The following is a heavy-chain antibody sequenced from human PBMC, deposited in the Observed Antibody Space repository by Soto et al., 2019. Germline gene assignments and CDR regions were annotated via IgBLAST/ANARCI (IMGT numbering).Heavy chain of an antibody. J-gene: IGHJ4*02. Sequence: ASVKVSCKASEGTFSSYAISWVRQAPGQGLERMGRIIPIFGTANYAQKLQGRVTITADESTSTAYMELSSLRSEDTAVYYCATGVFCSGGSCYRGSYYFGYWGQGSLVTVCS. V-gene: IGHV1-69*13. CDR1: EGTFSSYA. CDR2: IIPIFGTA. D-gene: IGHD2-15*01. CDR3: ATGVFCSGGSCYRGSYYFGY.